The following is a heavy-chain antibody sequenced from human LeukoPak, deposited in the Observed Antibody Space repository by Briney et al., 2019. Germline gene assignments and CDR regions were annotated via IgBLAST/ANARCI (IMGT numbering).Heavy chain of an antibody. V-gene: IGHV4-59*08. CDR2: VYYSGST. J-gene: IGHJ2*01. Sequence: SETLSLTCTVSGGSISYYYWSWIRQPPGKGLEWIGYVYYSGSTSYNPSLKSRVTISLDTSKHQFSLKLNSVTAADTAVYYCARRSGERGGYYYWYFDFWGRGTLVTVSS. CDR1: GGSISYYY. CDR3: ARRSGERGGYYYWYFDF. D-gene: IGHD3-22*01.